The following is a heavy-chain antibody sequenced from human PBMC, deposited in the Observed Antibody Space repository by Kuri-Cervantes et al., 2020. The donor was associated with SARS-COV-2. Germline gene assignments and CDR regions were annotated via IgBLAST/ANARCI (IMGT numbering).Heavy chain of an antibody. V-gene: IGHV1-18*01. CDR3: ARRSGYYYDSSGYDY. J-gene: IGHJ4*02. CDR1: GYTFTSYG. Sequence: ASVKVSCKASGYTFTSYGTSWVRQAPGQGLEWMGWISAYNGNTTYAQKLQGRVTMTTDTSTSTAYMELRSLRSDDTAVYYCARRSGYYYDSSGYDYWGQGTLVTVSS. CDR2: ISAYNGNT. D-gene: IGHD3-22*01.